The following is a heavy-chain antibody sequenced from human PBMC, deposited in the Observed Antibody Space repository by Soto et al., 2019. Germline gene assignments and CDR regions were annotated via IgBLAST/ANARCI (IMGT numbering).Heavy chain of an antibody. V-gene: IGHV4-34*01. CDR2: INHSGST. CDR1: GGSFSGYY. J-gene: IGHJ4*02. CDR3: ARGRFDY. Sequence: SETLSLTCAVYGGSFSGYYWSWIRQPPGKGLDWIGEINHSGSTNYNPSLKSRVTISVDTSKNQFSLKLSSVTAADTAVYYCARGRFDYWGQGTLVTVSS.